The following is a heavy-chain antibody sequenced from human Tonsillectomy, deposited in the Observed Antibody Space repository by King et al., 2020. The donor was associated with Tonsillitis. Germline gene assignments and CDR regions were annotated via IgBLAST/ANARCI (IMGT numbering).Heavy chain of an antibody. CDR3: AGLEVSGTPAYYYGMDV. CDR2: IYSGGST. D-gene: IGHD6-19*01. CDR1: GFTVSSNY. J-gene: IGHJ6*02. V-gene: IGHV3-53*01. Sequence: VQLVESGGGLIQPGGSLRLSCAASGFTVSSNYMSWVRQAPGKGLEWVSVIYSGGSTYYADSVKGRFTISRDNSKNTLYLQMNSLRAEDTAVYYCAGLEVSGTPAYYYGMDVWGQGAPVTVS.